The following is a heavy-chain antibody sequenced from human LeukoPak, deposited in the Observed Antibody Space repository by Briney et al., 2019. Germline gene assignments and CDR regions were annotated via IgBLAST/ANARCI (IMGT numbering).Heavy chain of an antibody. CDR2: INWNGGST. V-gene: IGHV3-20*04. J-gene: IGHJ4*02. Sequence: GGSLRLSCAAPGFTFDDYGMSWVRQAPGKGLEWVSGINWNGGSTGYADSVKGRFTISRDNAKNSLYLQMNSLRAEDTALYYCARGCSSTSCYAFDYWGQGTLVTVSS. D-gene: IGHD2-2*01. CDR1: GFTFDDYG. CDR3: ARGCSSTSCYAFDY.